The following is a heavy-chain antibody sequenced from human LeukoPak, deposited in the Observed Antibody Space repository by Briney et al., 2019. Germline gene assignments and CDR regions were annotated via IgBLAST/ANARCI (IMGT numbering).Heavy chain of an antibody. CDR1: GGSISSSGYY. J-gene: IGHJ4*02. V-gene: IGHV4-39*07. D-gene: IGHD3-22*01. CDR3: AREETYYYDSSGYPEAFDY. CDR2: IYYSGST. Sequence: SETLSLTCTVSGGSISSSGYYWGWIRQPPGKGLEWIGSIYYSGSTYYNPSLKSRVTISVDTSKNQFSLKLGSVTAADTAVYYCAREETYYYDSSGYPEAFDYWGQGTLVTVSS.